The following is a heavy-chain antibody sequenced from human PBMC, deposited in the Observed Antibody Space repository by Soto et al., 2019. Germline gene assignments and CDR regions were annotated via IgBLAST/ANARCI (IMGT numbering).Heavy chain of an antibody. J-gene: IGHJ3*02. CDR1: GYTFTSYG. CDR2: ISAYNGNT. CDR3: ARGGCSGGSCYLFAAFDI. V-gene: IGHV1-18*01. Sequence: ASVKVSCKASGYTFTSYGISWVRQAPGQGLEWMGWISAYNGNTNYAQKLQGRVTMTTDTSTSTAYMELRSLRSDDTAVYYCARGGCSGGSCYLFAAFDIWGQGTMVTVSS. D-gene: IGHD2-15*01.